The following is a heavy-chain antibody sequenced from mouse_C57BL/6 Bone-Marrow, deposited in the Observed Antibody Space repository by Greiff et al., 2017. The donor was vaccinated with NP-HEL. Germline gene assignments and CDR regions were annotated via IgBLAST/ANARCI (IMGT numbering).Heavy chain of an antibody. D-gene: IGHD1-1*02. Sequence: QVQLQQSGAELVKPGASVKLSCKASGYTFTSYWMQWVKQRPGQGLEWIGEIDPSDSYTNYNQKFKGKATLTVDTSSSTAYMQLSSLTSEDSAVYYWARRGDYGTYWGQGTLVTVSA. CDR2: IDPSDSYT. V-gene: IGHV1-50*01. CDR1: GYTFTSYW. J-gene: IGHJ3*01. CDR3: ARRGDYGTY.